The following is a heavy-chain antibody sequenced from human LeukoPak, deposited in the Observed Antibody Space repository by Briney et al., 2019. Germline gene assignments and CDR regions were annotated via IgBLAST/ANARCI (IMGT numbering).Heavy chain of an antibody. J-gene: IGHJ4*02. Sequence: SGGSLRLSCAASGFTFSDYYTSWIRQAPGKGLEGVSYISSSSTDTKYADSVKGRFTISRDNAKNSLYLQMNSLRAEDTAVYYCARVSSLAAAGTTDYWGQGTLVTVSS. CDR3: ARVSSLAAAGTTDY. CDR1: GFTFSDYY. D-gene: IGHD6-13*01. V-gene: IGHV3-11*06. CDR2: ISSSSTDT.